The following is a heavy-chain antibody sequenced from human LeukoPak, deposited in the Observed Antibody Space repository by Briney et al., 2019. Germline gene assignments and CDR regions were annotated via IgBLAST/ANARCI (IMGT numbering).Heavy chain of an antibody. CDR2: ISWNGGSI. V-gene: IGHV3-9*01. CDR3: VRDQFYAFDI. J-gene: IGHJ3*02. Sequence: PGGSLRLSCAASGFTFDDYAMHWVRQAPGKGLEWVSGISWNGGSIGYADSVKGRFTISTDSAKNSLYLQMNSLRDDDTAVYYCVRDQFYAFDIWGQGTMVTVSS. CDR1: GFTFDDYA.